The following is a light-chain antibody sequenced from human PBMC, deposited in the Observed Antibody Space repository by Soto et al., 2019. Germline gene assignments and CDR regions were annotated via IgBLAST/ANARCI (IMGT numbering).Light chain of an antibody. V-gene: IGKV1-9*01. J-gene: IGKJ5*01. CDR2: TAS. Sequence: DIQLTQSPSFLSASVGDRVTITCRASQGISSYLAWYQQKPGKAPNLLIHTASTLQSGVPSRFSGSGSGTEFTLTSSSLQPEDFATYYCQQRNSYPITFGQGTRLEIK. CDR3: QQRNSYPIT. CDR1: QGISSY.